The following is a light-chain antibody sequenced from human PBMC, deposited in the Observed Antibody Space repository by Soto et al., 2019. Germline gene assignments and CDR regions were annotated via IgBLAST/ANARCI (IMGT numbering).Light chain of an antibody. V-gene: IGLV3-21*02. CDR2: GDS. J-gene: IGLJ2*01. CDR1: NIGSKS. Sequence: SYELTHPPSVSVAPGQTARITCERNNIGSKSVHWYQQKPGQAPVLVVYGDSDRPSGNPERFSGSNSENTATLTITRVEAGDEADYYCQVWDSSSDHVVLGGGTQLTVL. CDR3: QVWDSSSDHVV.